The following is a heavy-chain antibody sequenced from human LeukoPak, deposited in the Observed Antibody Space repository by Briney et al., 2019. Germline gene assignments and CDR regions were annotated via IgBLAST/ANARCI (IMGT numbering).Heavy chain of an antibody. CDR1: GFTFEKYV. CDR2: IYGGGVSI. CDR3: AKDLGWELPAEAY. D-gene: IGHD1-26*01. V-gene: IGHV3-23*01. Sequence: GGSLRLSCVASGFTFEKYVMDWVRQAPGKGLEWLATIYGGGVSISYADSVKGRFTISRDNSNNTLYLQMNSLRAEDTAMYFCAKDLGWELPAEAYWGQGILVTVSS. J-gene: IGHJ4*02.